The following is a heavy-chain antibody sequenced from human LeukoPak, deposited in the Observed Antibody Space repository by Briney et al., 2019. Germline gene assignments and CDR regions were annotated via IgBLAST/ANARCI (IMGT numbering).Heavy chain of an antibody. D-gene: IGHD6-6*01. CDR1: GGSISSYY. CDR2: IYTSGST. V-gene: IGHV4-4*07. J-gene: IGHJ4*02. Sequence: SETLSLTCTVSGGSISSYYWSWIRQPAGKGLEWIGRIYTSGSTNYNPSLKSRVTMSVDTSKNQFPLKLSSVTAADTAVYYCAREYSSSSGGYCFDYWGQGTLVTVSS. CDR3: AREYSSSSGGYCFDY.